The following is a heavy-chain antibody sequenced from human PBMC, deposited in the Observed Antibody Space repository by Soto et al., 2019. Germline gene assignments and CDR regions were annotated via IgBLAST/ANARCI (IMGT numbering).Heavy chain of an antibody. J-gene: IGHJ6*02. CDR1: GFTFGTYD. Sequence: GGSLRLSCAASGFTFGTYDLYCVRQAPGKGLEWVAVISSDGSNKYYAESVKGRLTISRDNSKNTLYLQMNSLRVEDTAVYYCAKGQHCSSTSCYFYYYGMDVWGQGT. CDR2: ISSDGSNK. CDR3: AKGQHCSSTSCYFYYYGMDV. V-gene: IGHV3-30*18. D-gene: IGHD2-2*01.